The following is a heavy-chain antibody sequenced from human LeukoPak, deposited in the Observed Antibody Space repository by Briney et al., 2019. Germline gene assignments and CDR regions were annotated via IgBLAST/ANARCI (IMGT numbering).Heavy chain of an antibody. CDR3: ARDVDTAMVDY. D-gene: IGHD5-18*01. J-gene: IGHJ4*02. V-gene: IGHV3-21*01. CDR1: GFTFSSYS. CDR2: ISSSSSYI. Sequence: PGGSLRLSCAASGFTFSSYSMNWVRQAPGKGLEWVSSISSSSSYIYYAGSVKGRFTISRDNAKNSLYLQMNSLRAEDTAVYYCARDVDTAMVDYWGQGTLVTVSS.